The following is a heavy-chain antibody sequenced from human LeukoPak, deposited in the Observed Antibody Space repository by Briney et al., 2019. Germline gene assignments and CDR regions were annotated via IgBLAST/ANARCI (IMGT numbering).Heavy chain of an antibody. CDR3: ARAQYYYDSSGYYYARFDP. J-gene: IGHJ5*02. D-gene: IGHD3-22*01. Sequence: GASVKVSCKASGGTFSSYAISWVRQAPGQGLEWMGGIIPIFGTANYAQKFQGRVTITADESTSTAYMELSSLRSEDTAVYYCARAQYYYDSSGYYYARFDPWGQGTLVTVSS. CDR1: GGTFSSYA. CDR2: IIPIFGTA. V-gene: IGHV1-69*13.